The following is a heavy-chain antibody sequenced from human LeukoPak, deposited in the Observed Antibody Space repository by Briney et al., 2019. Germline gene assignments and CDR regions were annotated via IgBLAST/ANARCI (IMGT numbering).Heavy chain of an antibody. CDR3: ARAPMDSSGYYYGDY. V-gene: IGHV3-21*01. D-gene: IGHD3-22*01. CDR1: GFTFSSYS. J-gene: IGHJ4*02. Sequence: GGSLRLSCAASGFTFSSYSMNWVRQAPGKGLEWVSSISSSSSYIYYADSVKGRFTISRDNAKNSLYLQMNSLRAEGTAVHYCARAPMDSSGYYYGDYWGQGTLVTVSS. CDR2: ISSSSSYI.